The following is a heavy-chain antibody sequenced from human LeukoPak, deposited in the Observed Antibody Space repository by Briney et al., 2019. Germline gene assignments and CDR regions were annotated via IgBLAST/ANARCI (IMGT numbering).Heavy chain of an antibody. CDR2: ISYSGST. J-gene: IGHJ4*02. Sequence: SETLSLICTVSGGSINGFYWSWIRQPPGRRLEWIGYISYSGSTYYRPSLKSRLTMSLDTSQNQFSLRLNSVTAADTAIYYCARHVISFGESYSQYSFDYWGQGSLVTVSS. V-gene: IGHV4-59*08. CDR3: ARHVISFGESYSQYSFDY. CDR1: GGSINGFY. D-gene: IGHD3-10*01.